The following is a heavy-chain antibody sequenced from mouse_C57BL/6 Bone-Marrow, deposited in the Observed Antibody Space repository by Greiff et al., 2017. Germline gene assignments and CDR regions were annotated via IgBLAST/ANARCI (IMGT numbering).Heavy chain of an antibody. D-gene: IGHD2-1*01. V-gene: IGHV1-72*01. J-gene: IGHJ3*01. CDR1: GYTFTSYW. Sequence: VQLQQPGAELVQPGASVKLSCKASGYTFTSYWMHWVKQRPGRGLEWIGRIDPNSGGTTYNEKFKSKDTLTVYKPSCTAYMQLRGLTSEDSAVYYCARAMVTNPAWFAYWGKGTLVTVSA. CDR2: IDPNSGGT. CDR3: ARAMVTNPAWFAY.